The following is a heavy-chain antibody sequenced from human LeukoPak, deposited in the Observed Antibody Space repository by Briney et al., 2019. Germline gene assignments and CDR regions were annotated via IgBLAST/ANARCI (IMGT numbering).Heavy chain of an antibody. V-gene: IGHV4-61*01. D-gene: IGHD1-7*01. CDR2: IYYSAST. J-gene: IGHJ4*02. CDR3: ARVGWNFAFDY. Sequence: PSETLSLTCTVSGGSVSSGSYYWSWIRQPPGKGLEWIGYIYYSASTNYNPSLKSRVTISVDTSKNQFSLKLSSVTAADTAVYYCARVGWNFAFDYWGQGTLVTVSS. CDR1: GGSVSSGSYY.